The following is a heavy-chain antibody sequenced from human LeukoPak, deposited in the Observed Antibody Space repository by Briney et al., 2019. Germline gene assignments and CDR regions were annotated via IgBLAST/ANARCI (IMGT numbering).Heavy chain of an antibody. CDR2: IYPGDSDT. V-gene: IGHV5-51*01. CDR3: ARHWGTTATSLDY. Sequence: GESLKISCKGSGYSFTSYWIGWVRQMPGKGLEWMGIIYPGDSDTRYSPSFQGQVTISADKSISTAYLQWSSMKASATAMYSCARHWGTTATSLDYWGQGTLVTVSS. D-gene: IGHD4-17*01. CDR1: GYSFTSYW. J-gene: IGHJ4*02.